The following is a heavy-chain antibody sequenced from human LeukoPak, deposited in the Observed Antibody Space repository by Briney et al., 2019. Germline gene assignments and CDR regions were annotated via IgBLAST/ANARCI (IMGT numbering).Heavy chain of an antibody. CDR3: ARDTGATFDY. D-gene: IGHD1-26*01. CDR1: GFTVSSNY. V-gene: IGHV3-66*01. J-gene: IGHJ4*02. Sequence: PGGSLRLSCAASGFTVSSNYMSWVRQAPGKGLEWVSVIYSGGSTYYEDSVRGRFTISRDNSNNTLYLQMNSLRAEDTAIYYCARDTGATFDYWGQGTLVTVSS. CDR2: IYSGGST.